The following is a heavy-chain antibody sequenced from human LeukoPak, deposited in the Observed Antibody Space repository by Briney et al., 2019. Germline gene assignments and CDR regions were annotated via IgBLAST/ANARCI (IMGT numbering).Heavy chain of an antibody. CDR2: ISSSSSTI. CDR3: AIIYLIVGATTFDY. V-gene: IGHV3-48*01. D-gene: IGHD1-26*01. J-gene: IGHJ4*02. CDR1: GFTFSSRDW. Sequence: GGSLRLSCVASGFTFSSRDWMTWVRQAPGKGLEWVSYISSSSSTIYYADSVKGRFTISRDNAKNSLYLQMNSLRAEDTAVYYCAIIYLIVGATTFDYWGQGTLVTVSS.